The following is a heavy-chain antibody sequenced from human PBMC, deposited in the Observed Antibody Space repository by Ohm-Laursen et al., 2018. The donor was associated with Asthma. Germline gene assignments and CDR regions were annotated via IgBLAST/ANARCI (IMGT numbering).Heavy chain of an antibody. CDR2: GGSYYDGGLK. CDR1: GFTFRSYA. D-gene: IGHD3-3*01. V-gene: IGHV3-30-3*01. Sequence: SLRLSCSASGFTFRSYAMHWVRQAPGKGLEWVAVGGSYYDGGLKYYADSVNGRFTVSRDDSKNTLYPQMNSLRPDDTAVYYCARDVMEWYLPAFDFWGQGTLVTVSS. J-gene: IGHJ4*02. CDR3: ARDVMEWYLPAFDF.